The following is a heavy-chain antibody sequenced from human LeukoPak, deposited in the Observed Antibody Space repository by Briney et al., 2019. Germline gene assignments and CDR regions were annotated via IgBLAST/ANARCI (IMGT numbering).Heavy chain of an antibody. CDR1: GYTFTSYY. V-gene: IGHV1-46*01. D-gene: IGHD3-22*01. J-gene: IGHJ4*02. Sequence: ASVTVSCKASGYTFTSYYMHWVRQAPGQGLEWMGIINPSGGSTSYAQKFQGRVTMTRDTSTSTVYMELSSLRSEDTAVYYCASIHYYDSSGRVVGVDYWGKGPRVTVST. CDR3: ASIHYYDSSGRVVGVDY. CDR2: INPSGGST.